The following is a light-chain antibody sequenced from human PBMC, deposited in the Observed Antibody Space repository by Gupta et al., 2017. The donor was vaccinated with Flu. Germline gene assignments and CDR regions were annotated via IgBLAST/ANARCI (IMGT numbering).Light chain of an antibody. V-gene: IGKV3-11*01. CDR1: QSVSSF. J-gene: IGKJ2*01. CDR2: DAS. Sequence: GESATLSCKASQSVSSFLNWYQQKPGQAPRLLIYDASNRATGIPARFSGSGSVTDFTLTISSLEPEDSAVYYCQQRYNWPHTFGQGTKLGI. CDR3: QQRYNWPHT.